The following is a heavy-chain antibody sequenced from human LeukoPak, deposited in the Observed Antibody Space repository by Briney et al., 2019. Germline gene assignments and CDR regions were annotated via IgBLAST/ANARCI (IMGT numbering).Heavy chain of an antibody. CDR1: GGSISSGGYY. D-gene: IGHD3-3*01. CDR2: IYYSGST. J-gene: IGHJ5*02. CDR3: ARSPRLDTIFGVVIIGWFDP. V-gene: IGHV4-31*03. Sequence: SETLSLTCTVSGGSISSGGYYWSWIRQHPGTGLEWIGYIYYSGSTYYNPSLKSRVTISVDTSKNQFSLKLSSVTAADTAVYYCARSPRLDTIFGVVIIGWFDPWGQGTLVTVSS.